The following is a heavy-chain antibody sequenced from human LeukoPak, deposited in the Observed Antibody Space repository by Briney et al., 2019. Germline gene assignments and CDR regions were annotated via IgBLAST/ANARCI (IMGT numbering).Heavy chain of an antibody. CDR3: ARDRDDSSGYYFY. Sequence: GRSLRLSCAASGFTFSSYGMHWVRQAPGKGLEWVAVIWYDGSNKYYADSVKGRFIISRDNSENTLYLQMNSLRAEDTAVYYCARDRDDSSGYYFYWGQGTLVTVSS. D-gene: IGHD3-22*01. CDR2: IWYDGSNK. J-gene: IGHJ4*02. CDR1: GFTFSSYG. V-gene: IGHV3-33*01.